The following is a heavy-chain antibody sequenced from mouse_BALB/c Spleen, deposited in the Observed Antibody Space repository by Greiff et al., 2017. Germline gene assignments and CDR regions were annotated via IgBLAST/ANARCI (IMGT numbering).Heavy chain of an antibody. J-gene: IGHJ2*01. CDR1: GFNIKDTY. D-gene: IGHD4-1*01. CDR3: ARGETGSFDY. Sequence: EVKLVESGAELVKPGASVKLSCTASGFNIKDTYMHWVKQRPEQGLEWIGRIDPANGNTKYDPKFQGKATITADTSSNTAYLQLSSLTSEDTAVYYCARGETGSFDYWGQGTTLTVSS. V-gene: IGHV14-3*02. CDR2: IDPANGNT.